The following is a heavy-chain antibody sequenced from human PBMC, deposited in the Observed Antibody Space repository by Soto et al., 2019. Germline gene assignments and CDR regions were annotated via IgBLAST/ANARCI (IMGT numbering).Heavy chain of an antibody. CDR3: AKDVKLMVSSVYYHYVMYV. Sequence: GGSLRLSCAASGFTLSSYEMHWVRQAPGKGLEWVAVISNDGSSQYYADSVKGRFTISRDNSKNTLYLQMNSLSTEDTAVYFCAKDVKLMVSSVYYHYVMYVCALGSTVPVSS. D-gene: IGHD2-8*01. J-gene: IGHJ6*02. CDR2: ISNDGSSQ. CDR1: GFTLSSYE. V-gene: IGHV3-30*18.